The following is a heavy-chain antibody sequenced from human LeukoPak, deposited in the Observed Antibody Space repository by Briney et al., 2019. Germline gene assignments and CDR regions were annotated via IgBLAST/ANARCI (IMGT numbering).Heavy chain of an antibody. CDR1: GFTSRTYG. CDR2: IWYDGSDK. J-gene: IGHJ4*02. V-gene: IGHV3-33*01. CDR3: ASSSGWYLSSDY. D-gene: IGHD6-19*01. Sequence: GGSLRLSCAASGFTSRTYGMHWVRQAPGKGLEWVAVIWYDGSDKYHADSVKGRFTISRDNSKNMLYLQMNSLRAEDTAVYYCASSSGWYLSSDYWGQGTLVTVSS.